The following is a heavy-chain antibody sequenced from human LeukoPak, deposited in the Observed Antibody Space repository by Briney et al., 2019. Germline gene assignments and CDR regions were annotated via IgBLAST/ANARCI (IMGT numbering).Heavy chain of an antibody. J-gene: IGHJ4*02. CDR3: TRGSDGEYDS. CDR1: SGSISSYY. Sequence: SEALSLTCTVSSGSISSYYWSWIRQPPGKGLEWIGYVHYTGITNYSPSLKSRVTISLDTSKKQFSLKLSSVTAADTAVYYCTRGSDGEYDSWGQGTLVTVSS. V-gene: IGHV4-59*08. D-gene: IGHD5-24*01. CDR2: VHYTGIT.